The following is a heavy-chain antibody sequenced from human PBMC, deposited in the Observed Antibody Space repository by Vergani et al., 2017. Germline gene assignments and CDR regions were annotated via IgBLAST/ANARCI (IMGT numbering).Heavy chain of an antibody. Sequence: QVQLVQSGAAVKKPGSSVKVSCKASGGTFSNHGINWLRRAPGQGLEWMGGIIPLFHVANYAQKFQGRVAINADESTNTVYMDLSSLKSEDTAIYYCPSDMRPTVCFGFYHYMDVLGEGTSVIVSS. J-gene: IGHJ6*03. V-gene: IGHV1-69*01. CDR3: PSDMRPTVCFGFYHYMDV. CDR1: GGTFSNHG. D-gene: IGHD3-3*01. CDR2: IIPLFHVA.